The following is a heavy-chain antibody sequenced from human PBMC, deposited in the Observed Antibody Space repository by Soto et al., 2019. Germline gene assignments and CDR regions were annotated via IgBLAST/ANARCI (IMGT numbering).Heavy chain of an antibody. CDR1: GGTFSSYA. D-gene: IGHD2-2*01. CDR2: IIPIFGTA. V-gene: IGHV1-69*01. Sequence: QVQLVQSGAEVQKPGSSVKVSCKASGGTFSSYAISWVRQAPGQGLEWMGGIIPIFGTANYAQKFQGRVTITADESTSTAYMELSSLRSEDTAVYYCARDLVPAAHFYYYYGMDVWGQGTTVTVSS. J-gene: IGHJ6*02. CDR3: ARDLVPAAHFYYYYGMDV.